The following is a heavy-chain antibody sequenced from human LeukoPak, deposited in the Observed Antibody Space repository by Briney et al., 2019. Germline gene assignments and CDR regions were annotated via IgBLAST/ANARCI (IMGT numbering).Heavy chain of an antibody. J-gene: IGHJ4*02. Sequence: GGSLRLSCAASGFTFSSYSMNWVRQAPGKGLEWVSSISSSSSYIYYADSVKGRFTISRDNAKNSLHLQMNSLRAEDAAVYYCARVGVAVAGTGVDYWGQGTLVTVSS. CDR1: GFTFSSYS. CDR3: ARVGVAVAGTGVDY. CDR2: ISSSSSYI. D-gene: IGHD6-19*01. V-gene: IGHV3-21*01.